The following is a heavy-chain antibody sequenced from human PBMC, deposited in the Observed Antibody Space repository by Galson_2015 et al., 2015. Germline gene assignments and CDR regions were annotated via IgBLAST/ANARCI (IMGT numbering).Heavy chain of an antibody. CDR1: GFTFDGYA. V-gene: IGHV3-9*01. D-gene: IGHD3-22*01. CDR2: INWDSGSI. Sequence: SLRLCCAASGFTFDGYAMHWVRQVPGKGLEWVSGINWDSGSIAYADSVKGRFTISRDSAKSSLYLQMNSLRAEDTALYYCTKAIGSDTSAFHYWGQGTLVTVSS. CDR3: TKAIGSDTSAFHY. J-gene: IGHJ4*02.